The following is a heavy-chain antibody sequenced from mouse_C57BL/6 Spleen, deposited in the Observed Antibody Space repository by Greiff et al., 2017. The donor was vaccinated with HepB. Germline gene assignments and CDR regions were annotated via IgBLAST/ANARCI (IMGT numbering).Heavy chain of an antibody. V-gene: IGHV5-6*02. Sequence: DVMLVESGGDLVKPGGSLKLSCAASGFTFSSYGMSWVRQTPDKRLEWVATISSGGSYTYYPDSVKGRFTISRDNAKNTLYLQMSSLKSEDTAMYYCARHYYSNCPYYAMDYWGQGTSVTVSS. CDR1: GFTFSSYG. CDR3: ARHYYSNCPYYAMDY. CDR2: ISSGGSYT. J-gene: IGHJ4*01. D-gene: IGHD2-5*01.